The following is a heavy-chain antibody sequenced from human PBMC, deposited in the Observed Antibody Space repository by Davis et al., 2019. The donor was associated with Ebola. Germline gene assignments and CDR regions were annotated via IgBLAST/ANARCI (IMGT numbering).Heavy chain of an antibody. D-gene: IGHD3-10*01. V-gene: IGHV4-38-2*01. Sequence: PSETLSLTCAVSGYSISSGYYWGWIRQPPGKGLEWIGYIYHSGSTYYNPSLKSRVTISVDRSKNQFSLKLSSVTAADTAVYYCARGFLWFGELAAFDIWGQGTMVTVSS. J-gene: IGHJ3*02. CDR3: ARGFLWFGELAAFDI. CDR2: IYHSGST. CDR1: GYSISSGYY.